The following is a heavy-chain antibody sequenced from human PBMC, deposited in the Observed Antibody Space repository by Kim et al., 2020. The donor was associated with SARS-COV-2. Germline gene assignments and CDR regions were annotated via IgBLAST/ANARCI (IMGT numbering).Heavy chain of an antibody. CDR3: ARHLPDYSSSRIGY. J-gene: IGHJ4*02. V-gene: IGHV5-51*01. D-gene: IGHD6-6*01. Sequence: GESLKISCKGSGYSFTNYWIGWVRQMPGKGLEWMGIIYPGDSDTRYSPSFQGRVTISADKSISTAYLQWSSLKASYTAMSYCARHLPDYSSSRIGYWGQGTLVTVTS. CDR2: IYPGDSDT. CDR1: GYSFTNYW.